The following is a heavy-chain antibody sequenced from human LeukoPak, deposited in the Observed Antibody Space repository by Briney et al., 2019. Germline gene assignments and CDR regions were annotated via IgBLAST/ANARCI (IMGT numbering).Heavy chain of an antibody. CDR1: GFTFSSYS. D-gene: IGHD5-24*01. J-gene: IGHJ4*02. V-gene: IGHV3-21*01. CDR3: ARVTDGYNYRYFDY. CDR2: ISSSGSYI. Sequence: PGGSLRLSCAASGFTFSSYSMNWVRQAPGKGLEWVSSISSSGSYIYYADSVKGRFTISRDNAKNSLYLQMNSLRAEDTAVYYCARVTDGYNYRYFDYWGQGTLVTVSS.